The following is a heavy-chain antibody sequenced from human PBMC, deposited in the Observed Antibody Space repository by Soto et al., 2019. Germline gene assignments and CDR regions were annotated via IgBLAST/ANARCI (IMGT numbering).Heavy chain of an antibody. CDR2: ISSSGSTI. CDR1: GFTFSSYE. Sequence: VGSLRLSCAASGFTFSSYEMNWVRQAPGKGLEWVSYISSSGSTIYYADSVKGRFTISRDNAKNSLYLQMNSLRAEDTAVYYCAAHCSGGSCLLLYYYYGMDVWGQGTTVTVSS. J-gene: IGHJ6*02. D-gene: IGHD2-15*01. V-gene: IGHV3-48*03. CDR3: AAHCSGGSCLLLYYYYGMDV.